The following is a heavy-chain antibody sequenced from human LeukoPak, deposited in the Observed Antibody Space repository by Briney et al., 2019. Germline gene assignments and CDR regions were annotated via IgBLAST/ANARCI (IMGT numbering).Heavy chain of an antibody. CDR1: GFTFDDYA. J-gene: IGHJ4*02. V-gene: IGHV3-9*01. CDR3: AKVYCSSTSCYPFDY. Sequence: PGGSLRLSCAASGFTFDDYAMHWVRQAPGKGLEWVSGISWNSGSIGYADSVEGRFTISRDNAKNSLYLQMNSLRAEDTALYYCAKVYCSSTSCYPFDYWGQGTLVTVSS. CDR2: ISWNSGSI. D-gene: IGHD2-2*01.